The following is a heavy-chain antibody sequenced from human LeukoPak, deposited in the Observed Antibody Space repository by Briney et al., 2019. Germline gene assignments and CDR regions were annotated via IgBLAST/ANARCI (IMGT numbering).Heavy chain of an antibody. D-gene: IGHD1-26*01. V-gene: IGHV3-74*01. J-gene: IGHJ4*02. CDR1: GFTFSSNW. Sequence: GGSLRLSCAASGFTFSSNWMHWVRQAPGKGLVWVSRINEDGSTANYADSVKGRSTIFRDNAKNTLYLQMNSLRAEDTAVYYCVRDLGGRSGHWGQGTLVTVSS. CDR2: INEDGSTA. CDR3: VRDLGGRSGH.